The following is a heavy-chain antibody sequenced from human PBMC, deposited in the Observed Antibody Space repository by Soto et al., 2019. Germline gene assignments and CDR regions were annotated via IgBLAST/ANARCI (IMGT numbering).Heavy chain of an antibody. Sequence: QVQLVQSGAEVKKPGASVKVSCKVSGYTLTELSMHWVRQAPGKGLEWMGGFDPEDGETIYAQKVQGRVTITEDTATDTAYMELSSLRSEDTAVYYCATVQGSSWSLDYWGQGTLVTVSS. V-gene: IGHV1-24*01. J-gene: IGHJ4*02. CDR1: GYTLTELS. D-gene: IGHD6-13*01. CDR2: FDPEDGET. CDR3: ATVQGSSWSLDY.